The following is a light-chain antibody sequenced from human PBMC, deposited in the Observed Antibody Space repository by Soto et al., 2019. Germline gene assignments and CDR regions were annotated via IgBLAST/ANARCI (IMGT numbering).Light chain of an antibody. V-gene: IGLV2-14*01. CDR3: SSYTSSNTYI. CDR1: SRDIGGYDF. Sequence: QSVLTQPPSASGSPGQAVTISCTGTSRDIGGYDFVSWYQVRPGEAPKLMIYEVSNLPSGVSNRFSGLKSGNTASLTISGLQAEDEADYYCSSYTSSNTYILGTGTKVTVL. CDR2: EVS. J-gene: IGLJ1*01.